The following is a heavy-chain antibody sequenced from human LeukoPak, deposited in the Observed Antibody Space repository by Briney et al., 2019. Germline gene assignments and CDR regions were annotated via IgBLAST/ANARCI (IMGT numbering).Heavy chain of an antibody. D-gene: IGHD5-18*01. CDR1: DGSFSGYY. V-gene: IGHV4-34*01. Sequence: KPSETLSLTCAVYDGSFSGYYWSWIRQPPGKGLEWIGEINHSGSTNYNPSLKSRVTISVDTSKNQFSLKLSSVTAADTAVYYCAKVFPRYSYGYIWFDPWGQGTLVTVSS. CDR2: INHSGST. CDR3: AKVFPRYSYGYIWFDP. J-gene: IGHJ5*02.